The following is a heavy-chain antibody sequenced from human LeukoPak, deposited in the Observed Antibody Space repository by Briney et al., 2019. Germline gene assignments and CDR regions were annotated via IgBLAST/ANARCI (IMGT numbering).Heavy chain of an antibody. Sequence: GGSLRLSCAASGFTFDDYGMSWVRQAPGKGLEWVSAINWNGGSTGYADSVKGRFTISRDNAKNSLYLQMNSLGAEDTALYYCARGTTLAAAGTPFDYWGQGTLVTVSS. CDR2: INWNGGST. CDR3: ARGTTLAAAGTPFDY. CDR1: GFTFDDYG. J-gene: IGHJ4*02. V-gene: IGHV3-20*04. D-gene: IGHD6-13*01.